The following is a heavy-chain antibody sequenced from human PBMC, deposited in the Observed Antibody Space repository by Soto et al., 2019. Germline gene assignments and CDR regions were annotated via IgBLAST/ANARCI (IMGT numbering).Heavy chain of an antibody. CDR1: GFTFSSYG. J-gene: IGHJ4*02. D-gene: IGHD3-3*01. CDR2: ISGSGGST. CDR3: AKDGISSTYYDFWSGYPTLDY. V-gene: IGHV3-23*01. Sequence: GGSLRLSCAASGFTFSSYGMHWVRQAPGKGLEWVSAISGSGGSTYYADSVKGRFTISRDNSKNTLYLQMNSLRAEDTAVYYCAKDGISSTYYDFWSGYPTLDYWGQGTLVTVSS.